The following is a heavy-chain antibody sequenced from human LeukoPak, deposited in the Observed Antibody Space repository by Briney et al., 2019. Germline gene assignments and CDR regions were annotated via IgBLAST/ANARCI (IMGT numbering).Heavy chain of an antibody. CDR2: IKTDGSIT. CDR3: AREWFPGAFDI. J-gene: IGHJ3*02. V-gene: IGHV3-74*01. Sequence: GGSLRLSCAASGFTFSSYWMHWVRQAPGKGLVWVSRIKTDGSITSYADSVKGRFTISRDNAKNTLYVQMNSLRAEDTAVYYCAREWFPGAFDIWGQGTMVTVSS. D-gene: IGHD3-10*01. CDR1: GFTFSSYW.